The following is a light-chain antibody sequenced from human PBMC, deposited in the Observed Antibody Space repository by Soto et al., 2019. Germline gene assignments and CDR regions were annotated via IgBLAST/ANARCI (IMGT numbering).Light chain of an antibody. Sequence: EIVLTQSPATLSLSPGEGATLSCRASQSVSSYLAWYQQEPGQAPRLLIYDASNRATGIPARFSGSGSGTDFTLIISSLEPEDFAVYYCQQRSNWPVTFGLGTKVDIK. J-gene: IGKJ1*01. CDR1: QSVSSY. CDR2: DAS. V-gene: IGKV3-11*01. CDR3: QQRSNWPVT.